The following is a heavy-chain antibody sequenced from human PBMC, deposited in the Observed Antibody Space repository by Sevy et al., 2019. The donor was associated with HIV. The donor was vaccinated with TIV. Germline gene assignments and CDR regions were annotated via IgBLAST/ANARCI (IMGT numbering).Heavy chain of an antibody. CDR2: ISYDGSNK. Sequence: GGSLRLSCAASGFTFSSYAMHWVRQAPGKGLEWVAVISYDGSNKYYADSMKRRFTISRDNSKNTLYLQMNSLRAEDTAVYYCARDAGNGDYGFYAFDIWGQGTMVTVSS. CDR3: ARDAGNGDYGFYAFDI. D-gene: IGHD4-17*01. CDR1: GFTFSSYA. V-gene: IGHV3-30-3*01. J-gene: IGHJ3*02.